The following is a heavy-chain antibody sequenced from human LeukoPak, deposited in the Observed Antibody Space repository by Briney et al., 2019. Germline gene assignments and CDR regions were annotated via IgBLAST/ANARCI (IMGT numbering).Heavy chain of an antibody. CDR2: IYYSGST. D-gene: IGHD5-18*01. V-gene: IGHV4-39*07. J-gene: IGHJ4*02. CDR1: GGSISSSSYY. Sequence: SDTLSLTCTVSGGSISSSSYYWGWIRQPPGKGLEWIGSIYYSGSTYYNPSLKSRVTISVDTSKKQFSLKLSSVTAADTAVYYCASGSYGEVDYWGQGTLVTVSS. CDR3: ASGSYGEVDY.